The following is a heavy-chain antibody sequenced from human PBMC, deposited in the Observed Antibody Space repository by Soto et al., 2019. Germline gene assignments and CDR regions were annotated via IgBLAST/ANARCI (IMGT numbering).Heavy chain of an antibody. CDR1: GISVSTSDYY. J-gene: IGHJ4*02. Sequence: KPSETLSLTCTVSGISVSTSDYYWGWVRQSPGKGLDWIGNIYYSGSTFYNPSLRSRVTLSVDTSKNQFSLRLNSVTAADTAVYFCAGFVVPASRNSDFDYWGQGTLVTVSS. CDR3: AGFVVPASRNSDFDY. D-gene: IGHD3-10*01. V-gene: IGHV4-39*01. CDR2: IYYSGST.